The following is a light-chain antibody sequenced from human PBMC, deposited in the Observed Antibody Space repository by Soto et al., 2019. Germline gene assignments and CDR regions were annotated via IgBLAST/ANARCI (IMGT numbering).Light chain of an antibody. V-gene: IGKV1-27*01. J-gene: IGKJ1*01. CDR3: PKYNRVPWT. CDR1: QGISNF. CDR2: SAS. Sequence: DIQMTQSPSSLSASVGDRVTITCRAGQGISNFLAWSQQKPGKVPKLLIYSASTLQSRVPSRFSGSGSGTDFYITLRSLQPEDVATYYCPKYNRVPWTFGRGTKVEIK.